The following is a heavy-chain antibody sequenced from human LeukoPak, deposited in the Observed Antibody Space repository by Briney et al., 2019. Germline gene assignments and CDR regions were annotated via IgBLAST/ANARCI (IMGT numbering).Heavy chain of an antibody. D-gene: IGHD4-17*01. V-gene: IGHV4-30-4*01. CDR3: ARVGTVTTTLGTPQYYFDY. Sequence: PSETLSLTCTVSGGSISSSDYYWSWIRQPPGKGLEWIGYIYYSGSTYYNPSLKSRVTISVDTSKNQFSLKLSSVTAADTAVYYCARVGTVTTTLGTPQYYFDYWGQGTLVTVSS. CDR1: GGSISSSDYY. J-gene: IGHJ4*02. CDR2: IYYSGST.